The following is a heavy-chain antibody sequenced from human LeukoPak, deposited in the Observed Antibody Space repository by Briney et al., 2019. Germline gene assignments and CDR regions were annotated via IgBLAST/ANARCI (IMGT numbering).Heavy chain of an antibody. CDR1: GFTFSSYA. V-gene: IGHV3-30-3*01. CDR3: ARGSNTIFGVVITPFDY. Sequence: PGRSLRLSCAASGFTFSSYAMHWVRQAPGKGLEWVAVISYDGSNKYYADSVKGRFTISRDNSKNTLYLQMNSLRAEDTAVYYCARGSNTIFGVVITPFDYWGQGTLVTVSS. CDR2: ISYDGSNK. J-gene: IGHJ4*02. D-gene: IGHD3-3*01.